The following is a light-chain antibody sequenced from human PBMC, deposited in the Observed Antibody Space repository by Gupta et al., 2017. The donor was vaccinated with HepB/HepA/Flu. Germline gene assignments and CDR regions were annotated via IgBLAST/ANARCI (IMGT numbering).Light chain of an antibody. CDR3: SSYTSSSTLL. Sequence: QSALPQSASVSGSPGQSITITCTGTSSAVGGDNFVSWYQHHPGKTPNLILYHVNNRPAGVASRFSGSKSGNTASLTISGRQAEDEADYYCSSYTSSSTLLFGGGTKLTVL. J-gene: IGLJ2*01. V-gene: IGLV2-14*03. CDR2: HVN. CDR1: SSAVGGDNF.